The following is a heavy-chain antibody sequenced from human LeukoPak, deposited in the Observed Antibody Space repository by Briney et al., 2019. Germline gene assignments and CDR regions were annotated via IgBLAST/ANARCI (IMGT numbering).Heavy chain of an antibody. J-gene: IGHJ4*02. V-gene: IGHV3-21*01. CDR1: AFTFSNYN. Sequence: GGSLRLSSAASAFTFSNYNMIWVRQAPGKGLEWVSSISSSATYIYYADSVKGRFTISRDDAKHSLFLQMNSLRAEDTAVYYCATADLTGYYGGDYWGQGTLVTVSS. D-gene: IGHD3-9*01. CDR2: ISSSATYI. CDR3: ATADLTGYYGGDY.